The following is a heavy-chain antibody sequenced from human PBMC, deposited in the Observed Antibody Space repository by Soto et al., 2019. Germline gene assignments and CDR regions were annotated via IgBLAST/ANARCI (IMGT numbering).Heavy chain of an antibody. V-gene: IGHV4-61*08. CDR1: GGSISSGGYY. CDR2: IYYSGST. D-gene: IGHD6-19*01. J-gene: IGHJ6*02. CDR3: ARGATDNIAVADNYGMDV. Sequence: PSETLSLTCTVSGGSISSGGYYWSRIRQHPWKGLEWIGYIYYSGSTYYNPSLKSRVTISVDTSKNQFSLKLSSVTAADTAVYYCARGATDNIAVADNYGMDVWGQGTTVTVSS.